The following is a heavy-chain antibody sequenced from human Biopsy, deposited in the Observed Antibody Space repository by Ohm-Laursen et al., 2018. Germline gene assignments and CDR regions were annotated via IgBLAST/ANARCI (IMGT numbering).Heavy chain of an antibody. CDR3: ARNTGWYGDLYYFDY. CDR2: MNPNSGKT. D-gene: IGHD6-19*01. V-gene: IGHV1-8*01. J-gene: IGHJ4*02. Sequence: SVKVSCKASGYTFISYDIDWVRQATGQGLEWMGWMNPNSGKTGYAQKFQGRVTMTRDTSKSTVYMELSSLRSADTAVYFCARNTGWYGDLYYFDYWGQGTLVTVSS. CDR1: GYTFISYD.